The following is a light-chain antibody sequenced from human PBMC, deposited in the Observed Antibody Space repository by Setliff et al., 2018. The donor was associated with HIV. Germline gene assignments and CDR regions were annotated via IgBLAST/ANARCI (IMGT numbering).Light chain of an antibody. CDR3: GSCTSTSPCA. V-gene: IGLV2-14*01. CDR1: GRDLGGFNL. CDR2: EVT. Sequence: QSVLAQPASVSGSPGQSVSISCTGSGRDLGGFNLVSWYRQYPGKAPQLIIYEVTNRPSGVSSRFSGSKSGNTASLTISGLQAEDEADYYCGSCTSTSPCAFGTGTKVTVL. J-gene: IGLJ1*01.